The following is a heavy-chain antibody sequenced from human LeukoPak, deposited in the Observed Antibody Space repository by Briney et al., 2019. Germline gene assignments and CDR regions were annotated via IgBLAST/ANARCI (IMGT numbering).Heavy chain of an antibody. CDR2: IYYSGST. J-gene: IGHJ6*03. Sequence: SETLSLTCTVSGGSISSSSYYWGWIRQPPGKGLEWIGYIYYSGSTYYNPSLKSRVTMSVDTSKNQFSLKLTSVTAADTAVYYCARVGYSYGFYYYYYYMDVWGKGTTVTVSS. D-gene: IGHD5-18*01. CDR3: ARVGYSYGFYYYYYYMDV. V-gene: IGHV4-39*07. CDR1: GGSISSSSYY.